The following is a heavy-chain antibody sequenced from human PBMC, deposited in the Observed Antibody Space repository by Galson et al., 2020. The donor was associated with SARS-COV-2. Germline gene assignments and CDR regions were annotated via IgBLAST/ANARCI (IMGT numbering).Heavy chain of an antibody. D-gene: IGHD6-19*01. CDR3: ATSTAVAANYWFDP. Sequence: ASVKVSCKVSGYTLTELSMHWVRQAPGKGLEWMAGFDPEDVETIYAQKFQGRFTMTEDTSTDTAYMELSSLRSEDTAVYYCATSTAVAANYWFDPWGQGTLVTASS. J-gene: IGHJ5*02. CDR2: FDPEDVET. V-gene: IGHV1-24*01. CDR1: GYTLTELS.